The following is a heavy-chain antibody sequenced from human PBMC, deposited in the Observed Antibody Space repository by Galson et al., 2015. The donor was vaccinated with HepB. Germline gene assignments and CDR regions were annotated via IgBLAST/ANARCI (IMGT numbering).Heavy chain of an antibody. J-gene: IGHJ4*02. Sequence: CAASGFTFSTYGMHWVRQAPGKGLEWVAVISYDGSNKYYADSVNGRFTISRHNSKNTLYLQMNSLRAEDTAVCYCAKGDDYTFVDYWGQGTLVTVSS. V-gene: IGHV3-30*18. CDR2: ISYDGSNK. CDR3: AKGDDYTFVDY. D-gene: IGHD4-11*01. CDR1: GFTFSTYG.